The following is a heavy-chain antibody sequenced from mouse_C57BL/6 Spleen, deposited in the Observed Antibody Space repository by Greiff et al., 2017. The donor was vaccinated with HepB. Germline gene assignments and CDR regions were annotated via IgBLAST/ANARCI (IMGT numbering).Heavy chain of an antibody. CDR3: VRGFEFNYYGSSHYYAMDY. V-gene: IGHV10-1*01. Sequence: EVKLQESGGGLVQPKGSLKLSCAASGFSFNTYAMNWVRQAPGKGLEWVARIRSKSNNYATYYADSVKDRFTISRDDSESMLYLQMNNLKTEDTAMYYCVRGFEFNYYGSSHYYAMDYWGQGTSVTVSS. D-gene: IGHD1-1*01. CDR2: IRSKSNNYAT. J-gene: IGHJ4*01. CDR1: GFSFNTYA.